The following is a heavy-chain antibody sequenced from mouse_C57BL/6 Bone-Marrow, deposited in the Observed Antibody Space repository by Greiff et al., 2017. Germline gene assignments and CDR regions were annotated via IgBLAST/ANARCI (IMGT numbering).Heavy chain of an antibody. Sequence: VQLQQPGAELVKPGASVKLSCKASGYTFTSYWMHWVKQRPGRGLEWIGRFAPNSGGTKYNEQFKSKSTLAVDKPTSTAYMQLSSLTSEDSACYYCARGVLPPVVAHFDYWGQGTTLTVSS. V-gene: IGHV1-72*01. CDR2: FAPNSGGT. D-gene: IGHD1-1*01. J-gene: IGHJ2*01. CDR1: GYTFTSYW. CDR3: ARGVLPPVVAHFDY.